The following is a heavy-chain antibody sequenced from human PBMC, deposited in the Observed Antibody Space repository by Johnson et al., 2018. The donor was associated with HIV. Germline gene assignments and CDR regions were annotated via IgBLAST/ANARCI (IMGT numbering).Heavy chain of an antibody. Sequence: VQLVESGGGLVQPGGSLRLSCAASGFTFSDYYMSWIRQAPGKGLEWVSVIYSWGTTYSADSVKGRFTISRDNSKNTLYLQMNSLRAEDTAVYYCARDPAAAALRAFDIWGQGTMVTVSS. CDR2: IYSWGTT. CDR3: ARDPAAAALRAFDI. J-gene: IGHJ3*02. D-gene: IGHD6-13*01. V-gene: IGHV3-66*01. CDR1: GFTFSDYY.